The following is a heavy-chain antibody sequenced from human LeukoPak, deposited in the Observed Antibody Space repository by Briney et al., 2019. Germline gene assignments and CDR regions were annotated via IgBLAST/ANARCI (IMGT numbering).Heavy chain of an antibody. CDR2: INPSGGST. V-gene: IGHV1-46*01. CDR1: GYTFTSYY. Sequence: GASMKVSCKASGYTFTSYYMHWVRQAPGQGLEWMGIINPSGGSTSYAQKFQGRVTMTRDTSTSTVYMELSSLRSEDTAVYYCAVWRYFDWPPDYWGQGTLVTVSS. J-gene: IGHJ4*02. D-gene: IGHD3-9*01. CDR3: AVWRYFDWPPDY.